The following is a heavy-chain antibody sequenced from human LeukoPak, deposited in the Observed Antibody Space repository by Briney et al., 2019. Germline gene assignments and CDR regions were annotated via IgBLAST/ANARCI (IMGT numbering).Heavy chain of an antibody. D-gene: IGHD6-19*01. CDR2: IKNDGSET. Sequence: GGSLRLSCAVSGFTFRDHWMDWVRQAPGKGLEWVGHIKNDGSETYYLDSLKGRFSISRDNTNNALYLQMNSLRVEDTAVYYCVKNDGWFHLAQWGQGTLVTVSS. J-gene: IGHJ4*02. V-gene: IGHV3-7*03. CDR1: GFTFRDHW. CDR3: VKNDGWFHLAQ.